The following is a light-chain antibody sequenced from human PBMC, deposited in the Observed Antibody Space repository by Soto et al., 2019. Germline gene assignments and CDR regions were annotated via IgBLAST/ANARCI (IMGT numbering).Light chain of an antibody. CDR3: QHYNSYSEA. Sequence: IVLRQSPATLSLSPGERATLSCRASQSVSSNLAWYQQKPGQSPRLLIYGASSRATGIPDRFSGSGSGTEFTLTISSLQPDDFAAYYCQHYNSYSEAFGQGTKVDIK. J-gene: IGKJ1*01. V-gene: IGKV3D-15*01. CDR1: QSVSSN. CDR2: GAS.